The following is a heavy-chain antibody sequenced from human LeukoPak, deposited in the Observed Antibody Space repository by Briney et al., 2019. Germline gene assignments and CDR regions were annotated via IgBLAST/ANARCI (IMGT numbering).Heavy chain of an antibody. Sequence: PGESLKISCKGPGYRFTNYWIGWVRQMPGKGLEWMGIIYPGDSDTRYSPSFQGQVTISADKSISTAYQQWNSLKASDTAMYYCARGYCGSTNCYFDYWGQGTLVTVSS. V-gene: IGHV5-51*03. D-gene: IGHD2-2*01. CDR3: ARGYCGSTNCYFDY. CDR1: GYRFTNYW. J-gene: IGHJ4*02. CDR2: IYPGDSDT.